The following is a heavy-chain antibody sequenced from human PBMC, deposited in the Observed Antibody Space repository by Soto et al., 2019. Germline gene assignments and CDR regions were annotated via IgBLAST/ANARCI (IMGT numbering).Heavy chain of an antibody. J-gene: IGHJ4*02. CDR3: ARDRGYCSGGSCYQSHFDY. CDR2: INPNSGGT. CDR1: GYTFTGYY. D-gene: IGHD2-15*01. Sequence: QVQLVQSGAEVKKPGASVKVSCKASGYTFTGYYMHWVRQAPGQGLEWMGWINPNSGGTNYAQKCQGWVTMTRDTSISTAYMELSRLRSDDTAVYYCARDRGYCSGGSCYQSHFDYWGQGTLVTVSS. V-gene: IGHV1-2*04.